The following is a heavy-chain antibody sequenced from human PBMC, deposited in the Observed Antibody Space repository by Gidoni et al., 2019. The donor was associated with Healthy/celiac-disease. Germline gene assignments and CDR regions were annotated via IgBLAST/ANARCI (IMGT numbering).Heavy chain of an antibody. J-gene: IGHJ4*02. V-gene: IGHV4-31*03. CDR2: IYYSGST. D-gene: IGHD2-15*01. CDR3: ARGYCSGGSCYPYYFDY. CDR1: GGSLSSGGYY. Sequence: VPLQESGPGLVQPSQTLSLTCTVSGGSLSSGGYYWSWIRQHPGKGLEWIGSIYYSGSTYYNPTLKSRVTISVDTSKNQFSLKLSSVTAAETAVYYCARGYCSGGSCYPYYFDYWGQGTLVTVSS.